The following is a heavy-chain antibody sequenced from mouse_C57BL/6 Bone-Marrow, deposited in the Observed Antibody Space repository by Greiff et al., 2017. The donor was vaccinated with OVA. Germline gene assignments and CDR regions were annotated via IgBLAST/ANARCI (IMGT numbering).Heavy chain of an antibody. CDR3: ARYYCGSSSFAY. D-gene: IGHD1-1*01. Sequence: EVKLVESGAELVKPGASVKLSCKASGFNITDYYMHWVKQRTEQGLEWIGRIDPEDGGTKYAPKFQGKATITADTSSNTAYLQLSSLTSEDTAVYSCARYYCGSSSFAYWGQGTLVTVSA. V-gene: IGHV14-2*01. CDR1: GFNITDYY. J-gene: IGHJ3*01. CDR2: IDPEDGGT.